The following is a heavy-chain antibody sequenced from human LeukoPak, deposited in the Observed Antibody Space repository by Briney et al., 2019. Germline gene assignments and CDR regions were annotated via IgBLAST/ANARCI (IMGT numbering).Heavy chain of an antibody. Sequence: ASVKVSCKASGGTFSSYAISWVRQAPGQGLEWMGGIIPIFGTANYAQKFQGRVTITADESTSTAYMELSSLRSEDTAVYYCASTMVRGVIIAPLDYWGQGTLVTVSS. V-gene: IGHV1-69*13. D-gene: IGHD3-10*01. CDR3: ASTMVRGVIIAPLDY. J-gene: IGHJ4*02. CDR1: GGTFSSYA. CDR2: IIPIFGTA.